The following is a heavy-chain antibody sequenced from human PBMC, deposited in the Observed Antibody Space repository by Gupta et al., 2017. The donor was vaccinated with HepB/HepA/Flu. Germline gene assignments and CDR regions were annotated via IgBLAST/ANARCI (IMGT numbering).Heavy chain of an antibody. J-gene: IGHJ5*02. CDR2: IWSDGSQR. D-gene: IGHD5-12*01. V-gene: IGHV3-33*01. Sequence: QVQLVESGGGVVQPGMSLRLSCSASGFTFSSYGMHWVRQAPGKGLEWVEEIWSDGSQRHYAASVKGRFTISRDNSRNTVYLQINSLTDEDTALDYGTRDPRKEVSLACLDPWGQGTLVTVS. CDR3: TRDPRKEVSLACLDP. CDR1: GFTFSSYG.